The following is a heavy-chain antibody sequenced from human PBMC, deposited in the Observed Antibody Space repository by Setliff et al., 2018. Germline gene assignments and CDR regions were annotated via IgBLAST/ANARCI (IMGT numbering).Heavy chain of an antibody. J-gene: IGHJ4*02. V-gene: IGHV3-64*04. Sequence: GGSLRLSCAASGFTFSSYVMHWVRQAPGKGLEWVSSISGTGGTTYYTDSVKGRFTISRDNSKNTLYLQLNSLRAEDTAVYYCVRGLPFDYWGQGTLVTVSS. CDR2: ISGTGGTT. CDR3: VRGLPFDY. CDR1: GFTFSSYV.